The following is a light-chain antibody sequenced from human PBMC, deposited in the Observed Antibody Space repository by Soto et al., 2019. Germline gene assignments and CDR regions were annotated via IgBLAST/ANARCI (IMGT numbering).Light chain of an antibody. CDR1: SSDVGGYNY. J-gene: IGLJ1*01. CDR3: SSYTSSSTYV. Sequence: QSALTQPASVSGSPGQSITISCTGTSSDVGGYNYVSWYQQHPGKAPKLMIYDVSNRPSGVSNRFSGSKSGNTASLTISGLQAEXEADYYCSSYTSSSTYVFGTGTKV. CDR2: DVS. V-gene: IGLV2-14*01.